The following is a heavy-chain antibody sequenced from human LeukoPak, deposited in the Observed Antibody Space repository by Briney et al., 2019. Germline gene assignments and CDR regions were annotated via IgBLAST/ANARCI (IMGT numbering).Heavy chain of an antibody. J-gene: IGHJ3*02. Sequence: GASVKVSCKVSGYTLTELSMHWVRQAPGKGLEWMGGFDPEDGETIYAQKFQGRVTMTEDTSTDTAYMELSSLRSEDTAVYYSATVLTGPAGLPEGAFDIWGQPTMVTVSS. CDR2: FDPEDGET. CDR1: GYTLTELS. V-gene: IGHV1-24*01. D-gene: IGHD2-2*01. CDR3: ATVLTGPAGLPEGAFDI.